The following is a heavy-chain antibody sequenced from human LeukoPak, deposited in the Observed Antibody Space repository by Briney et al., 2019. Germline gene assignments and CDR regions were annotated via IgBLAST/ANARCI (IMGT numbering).Heavy chain of an antibody. CDR1: GFTFSAYG. V-gene: IGHV3-33*01. J-gene: IGHJ4*02. CDR2: IWHDGTNK. D-gene: IGHD3-9*01. Sequence: GGSLRLSCAASGFTFSAYGMYWVRQAPGKGLEWLAVIWHDGTNKYYAESVKGRFTISRDNSKNTLYLQMNSLRAEDTAVYYCARSDKYYDLLNFDYWGQGTLVTVSS. CDR3: ARSDKYYDLLNFDY.